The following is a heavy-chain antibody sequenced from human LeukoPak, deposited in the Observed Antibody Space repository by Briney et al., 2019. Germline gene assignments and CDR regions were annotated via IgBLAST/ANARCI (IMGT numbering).Heavy chain of an antibody. V-gene: IGHV3-48*01. Sequence: PGGSLRLSCAASGFTSSPYSMNWVRQAPGKGLEWVSYISGYSDNIYYVDSVEGRFTISRDNARNSLYLQMNALRAEDTAVYYCAREEPGYCSSTSCPAFDYWGQGTLVTVSS. J-gene: IGHJ4*02. CDR1: GFTSSPYS. CDR2: ISGYSDNI. CDR3: AREEPGYCSSTSCPAFDY. D-gene: IGHD2-2*01.